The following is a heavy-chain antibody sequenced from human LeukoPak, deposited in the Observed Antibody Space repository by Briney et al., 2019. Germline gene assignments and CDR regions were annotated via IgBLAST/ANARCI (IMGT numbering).Heavy chain of an antibody. J-gene: IGHJ1*01. CDR2: ISGSGGTI. Sequence: GALRLSCAASGFTFSSYAMSWVRQAPGKGLEWVSAISGSGGTIYYADSVKGRFTISRDNAKNSLYLQMNSLRDEDTAVYYCARSLYSSSWLPAEYFQHWGQGTLVTVSS. CDR3: ARSLYSSSWLPAEYFQH. D-gene: IGHD6-13*01. V-gene: IGHV3-23*01. CDR1: GFTFSSYA.